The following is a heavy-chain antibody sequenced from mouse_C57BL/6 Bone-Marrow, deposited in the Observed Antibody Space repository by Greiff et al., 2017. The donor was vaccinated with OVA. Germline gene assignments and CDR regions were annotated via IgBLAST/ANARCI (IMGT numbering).Heavy chain of an antibody. CDR1: GYTFTDYE. Sequence: QVQLQQSGAELVRPGASVTLSCKASGYTFTDYEMHWVKQTPVHGLEWIGAIDPETGGTAYNQKFKGKAILTADKSSSTAYMELRSLTSEDSAVYYCTSGTTVVTFYCYFDVWGTGTTVTVSS. V-gene: IGHV1-15*01. J-gene: IGHJ1*03. CDR2: IDPETGGT. CDR3: TSGTTVVTFYCYFDV. D-gene: IGHD1-1*01.